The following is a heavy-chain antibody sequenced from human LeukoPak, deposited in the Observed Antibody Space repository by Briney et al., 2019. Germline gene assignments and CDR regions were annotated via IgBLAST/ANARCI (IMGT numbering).Heavy chain of an antibody. CDR2: ISAFNGNT. CDR3: AREPGLARSTFFDY. J-gene: IGHJ4*02. V-gene: IGHV1-18*01. D-gene: IGHD3-16*01. Sequence: ASVKVSCKASGYIFTSYGVSWVRQAPGQGLEWMGWISAFNGNTNYAQKFRGRVTMTTEASTSTACMELRSLRSDDTAFYYCAREPGLARSTFFDYWGQGTLVTVST. CDR1: GYIFTSYG.